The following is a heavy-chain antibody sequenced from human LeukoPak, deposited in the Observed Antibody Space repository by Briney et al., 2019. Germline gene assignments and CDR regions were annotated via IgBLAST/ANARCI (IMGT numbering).Heavy chain of an antibody. CDR1: GYTFTSYY. D-gene: IGHD3-22*01. CDR2: INPSGGST. Sequence: ASVKVSCKASGYTFTSYYMHWVRQAPGQGLEWMGIINPSGGSTGYAQKLQGRVTMTRDTSTSTVYMDLSSLRSEDTAVYYCARQYYSDSSALRGVDYWGQGTLVTVS. J-gene: IGHJ4*02. V-gene: IGHV1-46*01. CDR3: ARQYYSDSSALRGVDY.